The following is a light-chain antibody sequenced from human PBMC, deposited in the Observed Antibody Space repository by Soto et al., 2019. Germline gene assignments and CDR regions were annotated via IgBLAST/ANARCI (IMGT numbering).Light chain of an antibody. Sequence: AIRMTQSPSSLSASIGDRVTITCRASHVVSNYLAWYQQKPGKAPKALIYAASFLQSGVPSRFSGSGSGTDFSLTVDSLQPEDTATYYCQQYDHPPYTFGQGTKLEIK. CDR1: HVVSNY. CDR3: QQYDHPPYT. J-gene: IGKJ2*01. V-gene: IGKV1-8*01. CDR2: AAS.